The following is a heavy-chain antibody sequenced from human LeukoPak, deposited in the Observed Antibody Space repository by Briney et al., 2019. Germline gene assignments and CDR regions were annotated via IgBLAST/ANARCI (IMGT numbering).Heavy chain of an antibody. D-gene: IGHD3-16*02. CDR2: INHSGST. Sequence: SETLSLTCAVYGGSFSGYYWSWIRQPPGKGLEWIGEINHSGSTNYNPSPKSRVTISVDTSKNQFSLKLSSVTAADTAVYYCARVPGAAVIRFDYWGQGTLVTVSS. V-gene: IGHV4-34*01. J-gene: IGHJ4*02. CDR1: GGSFSGYY. CDR3: ARVPGAAVIRFDY.